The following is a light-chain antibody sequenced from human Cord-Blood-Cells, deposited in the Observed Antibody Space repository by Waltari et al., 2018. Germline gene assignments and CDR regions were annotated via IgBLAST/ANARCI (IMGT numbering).Light chain of an antibody. CDR2: AAS. V-gene: IGKV1-39*01. J-gene: IGKJ3*01. Sequence: DIQMTQSPSSLSASVGDRVTITCRASQSISSYLNWYQQKPGKAPKLLIYAASSLQSGVPLRFSGSGSGTDVTLTISSLQPEDFATYDCQQSYSTPFTFGPGTKVDIK. CDR3: QQSYSTPFT. CDR1: QSISSY.